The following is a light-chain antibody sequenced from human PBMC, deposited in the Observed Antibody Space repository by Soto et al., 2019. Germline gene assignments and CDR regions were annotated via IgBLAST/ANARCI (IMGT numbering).Light chain of an antibody. CDR3: KHYGGSPKP. V-gene: IGKV3-20*01. J-gene: IGKJ2*01. CDR2: GAS. Sequence: DNVFTQSPSTLSLSPREKNTLPCRASENVSSTYLTWYQQKTGQAPSLLIYGASGGPTDIPDRFGGSGSGTDFTFTFSRLEPEDFAVYYCKHYGGSPKPFGRGTKGDIK. CDR1: ENVSSTY.